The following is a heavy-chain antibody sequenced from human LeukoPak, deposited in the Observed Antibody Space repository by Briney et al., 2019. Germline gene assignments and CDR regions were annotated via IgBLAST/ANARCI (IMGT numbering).Heavy chain of an antibody. J-gene: IGHJ4*02. CDR1: GGSFSGYY. V-gene: IGHV4-34*01. D-gene: IGHD6-13*01. CDR3: ARSYSSSWSDY. Sequence: SETLSLTCAVYGGSFSGYYWSWIRQPPGKGLEWIGEINHSGSTNYNPSLKSQVTISVDTSKNQFSLKLSSVTAADTAVYYCARSYSSSWSDYWGQGTLVTVSS. CDR2: INHSGST.